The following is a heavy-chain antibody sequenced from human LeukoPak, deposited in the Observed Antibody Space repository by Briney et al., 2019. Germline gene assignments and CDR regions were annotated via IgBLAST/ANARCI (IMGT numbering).Heavy chain of an antibody. D-gene: IGHD2-2*01. CDR3: ARSSQYQLLSKGQDNWFDH. Sequence: ASVNVSFKASGYTFTDYYMHWVRQAPGQGLEWVGWINPNSGGTNYAQKFQGRVTMTRDTSISTAYMELSRLRSDDTAVYYCARSSQYQLLSKGQDNWFDHWGQGTLVTVSS. CDR1: GYTFTDYY. J-gene: IGHJ5*02. CDR2: INPNSGGT. V-gene: IGHV1-2*02.